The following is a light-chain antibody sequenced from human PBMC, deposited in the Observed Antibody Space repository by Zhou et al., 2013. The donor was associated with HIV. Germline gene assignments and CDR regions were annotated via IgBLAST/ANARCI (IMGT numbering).Light chain of an antibody. CDR1: QTVSRSY. CDR3: QQYDRSPIT. V-gene: IGKV3-20*01. CDR2: GAS. J-gene: IGKJ5*01. Sequence: EIVLTQSPGTLSLSPGERATLSCRVSQTVSRSYLAWYQQKPGQAPRLLISGASTRALGIPDRFSGSGSGTDFTLSISRLEPEDIAVYYCQQYDRSPITFGQGTRLE.